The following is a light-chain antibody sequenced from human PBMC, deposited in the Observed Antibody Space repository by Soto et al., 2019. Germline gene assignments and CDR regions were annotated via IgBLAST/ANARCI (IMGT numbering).Light chain of an antibody. J-gene: IGKJ1*01. CDR3: QQYYSSRT. Sequence: EIVLTQSPGTVSLSPGERATLSCRASQSVGSRWLAWYQQKPGQAPRVRIYGGSNRATGIPDRFSGSGSGTDFTFTISRLEPEDFEVYYCQQYYSSRTFGQGTKVEMK. CDR2: GGS. CDR1: QSVGSRW. V-gene: IGKV3-20*01.